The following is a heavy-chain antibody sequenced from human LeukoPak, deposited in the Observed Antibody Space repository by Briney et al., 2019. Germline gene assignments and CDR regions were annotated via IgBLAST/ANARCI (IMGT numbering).Heavy chain of an antibody. Sequence: RTGGSLRLSCAASGFTFSSYSMNWVRQAPGKGLEWVSYISSSSSTIYYADSVKGRFTISRDNAKNSLYLQMNSLRAEDTAVYYCAGGYSSSWYYHYYHGMDVWGQGTTVTVSS. CDR3: AGGYSSSWYYHYYHGMDV. CDR1: GFTFSSYS. CDR2: ISSSSSTI. V-gene: IGHV3-48*01. J-gene: IGHJ6*02. D-gene: IGHD6-13*01.